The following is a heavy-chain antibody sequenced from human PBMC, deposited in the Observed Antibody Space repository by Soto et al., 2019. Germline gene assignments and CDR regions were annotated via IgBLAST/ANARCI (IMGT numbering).Heavy chain of an antibody. V-gene: IGHV1-69*13. D-gene: IGHD2-15*01. CDR3: ARESRYCSGGSCYFLPGIDY. CDR2: IIPIFGTA. Sequence: SVKVSCKASGYIFTSYVMEWVRQAPGQRLEWMGGIIPIFGTANYAQKFQGRVTITADESTSTAYMELSSLRSEDTAVYYCARESRYCSGGSCYFLPGIDYWGQGTLVTV. J-gene: IGHJ4*02. CDR1: GYIFTSYV.